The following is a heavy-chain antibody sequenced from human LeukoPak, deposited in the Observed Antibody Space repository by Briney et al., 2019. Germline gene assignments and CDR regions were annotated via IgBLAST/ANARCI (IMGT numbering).Heavy chain of an antibody. CDR1: GFTFSSYW. D-gene: IGHD3-10*01. CDR2: IKQDGSEK. CDR3: AREPFHDPMVRGVIPFGY. Sequence: GGSLRLSCAASGFTFSSYWMSWVRQAPGKGLEWVANIKQDGSEKYYVDSVKGRFTISRDNAKNSLYLQMNSLRAEDTAVYYCAREPFHDPMVRGVIPFGYWGQGTLVTVSS. V-gene: IGHV3-7*03. J-gene: IGHJ4*02.